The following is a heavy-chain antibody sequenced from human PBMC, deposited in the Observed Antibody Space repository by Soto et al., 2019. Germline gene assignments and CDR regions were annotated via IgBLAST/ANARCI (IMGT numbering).Heavy chain of an antibody. V-gene: IGHV4-34*02. Sequence: QVQLQQWGAGLVKPSETLSLTCAVSGGSFSGYYWNWIRQPPGKGLEWVGEINHTGGANYNPSLKSRLIISMDTSKKQFYLRLSSVTAADTAVYYCARCPAYCTDGKNCPPGPWGQGTLVTVSS. D-gene: IGHD2-8*01. CDR3: ARCPAYCTDGKNCPPGP. CDR1: GGSFSGYY. CDR2: INHTGGA. J-gene: IGHJ5*02.